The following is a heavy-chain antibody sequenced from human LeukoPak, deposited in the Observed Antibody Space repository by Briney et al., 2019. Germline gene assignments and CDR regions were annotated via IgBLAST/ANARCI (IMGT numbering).Heavy chain of an antibody. CDR3: AKDTSIGKYCTNGVCSPFDY. D-gene: IGHD2-8*01. Sequence: GGSLRLSCGVSGFIFSNYPMTWVRQSPGKGLECVSSIGGSGDNTYYADSVRGRFTISRDNSRNTLYLQMISLRPEDTAVYYCAKDTSIGKYCTNGVCSPFDYWGQGTLVTVSS. CDR2: IGGSGDNT. V-gene: IGHV3-23*01. CDR1: GFIFSNYP. J-gene: IGHJ4*02.